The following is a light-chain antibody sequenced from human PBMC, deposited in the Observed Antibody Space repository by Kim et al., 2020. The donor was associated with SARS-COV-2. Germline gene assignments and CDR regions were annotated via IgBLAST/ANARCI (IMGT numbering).Light chain of an antibody. CDR3: QQTYNTPWT. J-gene: IGKJ1*01. CDR1: KYISTY. Sequence: ASVGGRVTIACRASKYISTYLCWYQHKPGRAPKLLIYAASKLQSGVPSRFSGSGSGTDFTLTISSLQPEDFTTYYCQQTYNTPWTFGQGTKVDIK. V-gene: IGKV1-39*01. CDR2: AAS.